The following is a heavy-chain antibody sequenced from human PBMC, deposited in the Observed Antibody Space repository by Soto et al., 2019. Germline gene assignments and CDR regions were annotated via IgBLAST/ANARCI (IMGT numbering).Heavy chain of an antibody. Sequence: PGGSLRLSCXASGFTFSSYWMHWVRQAPGKGLVWVSRINSDGSSTSYAGSVKGRFTISRDNAKNTLYLQMNSLRAEDTAVYYCVRTSLVVAVATREDYWGQGTLVTVSS. CDR3: VRTSLVVAVATREDY. CDR2: INSDGSST. D-gene: IGHD2-15*01. J-gene: IGHJ4*02. V-gene: IGHV3-74*01. CDR1: GFTFSSYW.